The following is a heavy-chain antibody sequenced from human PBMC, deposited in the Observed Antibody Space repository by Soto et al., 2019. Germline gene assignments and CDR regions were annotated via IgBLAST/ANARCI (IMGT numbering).Heavy chain of an antibody. D-gene: IGHD6-13*01. CDR2: TYYRSKWYN. Sequence: QVQLQQSGPGLVKPSQTLSLTCAISGDSVSSNSAAWNWIRQSPSRGLEWLGRTYYRSKWYNDYAVSVKSRITINPDTSKNQFSLQLNSVTPEDTAVYYCAREESHSSSPSGYYYYYYGMDVWGQGTTVTVSS. CDR3: AREESHSSSPSGYYYYYYGMDV. V-gene: IGHV6-1*01. J-gene: IGHJ6*02. CDR1: GDSVSSNSAA.